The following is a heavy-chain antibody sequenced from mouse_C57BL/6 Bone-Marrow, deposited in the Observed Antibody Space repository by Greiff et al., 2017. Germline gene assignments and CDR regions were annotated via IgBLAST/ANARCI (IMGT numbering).Heavy chain of an antibody. V-gene: IGHV5-6*01. CDR1: GFTFSSYG. Sequence: EVMLVESGGDLVKPGGSLKLSCAASGFTFSSYGMSWVRQTPDKRLEWVATISSGGSYTYYPDSVKGRFTISRDNAKNTLYLQMSSLKSEDTAMYYCARHDYDRYFDYWGQGTTLTVSS. CDR3: ARHDYDRYFDY. D-gene: IGHD2-4*01. J-gene: IGHJ2*01. CDR2: ISSGGSYT.